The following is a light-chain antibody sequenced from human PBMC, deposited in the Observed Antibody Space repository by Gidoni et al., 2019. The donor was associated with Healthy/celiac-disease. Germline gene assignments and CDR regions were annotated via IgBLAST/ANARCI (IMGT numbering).Light chain of an antibody. V-gene: IGKV3-20*01. CDR3: QQYGRSPLT. Sequence: DIVLTQSPGTLSLSPGERATLSCTASQSVSSDSLAWYQQKTDQPPRLLIYGASSRATGIPARFSGGGSGTDFTLTISRLESEDFAVYYCQQYGRSPLTFGGGTKVEIK. J-gene: IGKJ4*01. CDR1: QSVSSDS. CDR2: GAS.